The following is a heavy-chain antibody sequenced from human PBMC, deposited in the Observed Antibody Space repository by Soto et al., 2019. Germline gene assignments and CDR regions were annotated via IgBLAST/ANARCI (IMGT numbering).Heavy chain of an antibody. CDR2: IYYSGST. J-gene: IGHJ6*03. Sequence: ASETLSLTCTVSGGSISSYYWSWIRQPPGKGLEWIGYIYYSGSTNYNPSLKSRVTISVDTSKNQFSLKLSSVTAADTAVYYCARGGYDFWSGYYKPSYMDVWGKGTTVTVSS. D-gene: IGHD3-3*01. V-gene: IGHV4-59*01. CDR3: ARGGYDFWSGYYKPSYMDV. CDR1: GGSISSYY.